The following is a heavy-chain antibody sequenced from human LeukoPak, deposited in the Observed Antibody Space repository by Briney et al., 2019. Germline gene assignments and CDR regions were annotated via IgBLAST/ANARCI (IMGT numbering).Heavy chain of an antibody. J-gene: IGHJ6*03. V-gene: IGHV1-2*02. Sequence: TAGGSLRLSCAASGFTFSSYGMHWVRQAPGQGLEWMRWINPKSGVTDSKMKFQGRVTLTRDTSITTAYMELISLTSDDAAVYYCARAGGYCGSTSCYSGYYYYFMDVWGKGTTVTVSS. D-gene: IGHD2-2*01. CDR3: ARAGGYCGSTSCYSGYYYYFMDV. CDR2: INPKSGVT. CDR1: GFTFSSYG.